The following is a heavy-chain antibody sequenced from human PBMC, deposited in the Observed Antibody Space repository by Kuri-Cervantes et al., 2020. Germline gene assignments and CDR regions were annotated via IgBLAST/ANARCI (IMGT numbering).Heavy chain of an antibody. Sequence: ASVKVSCKASGGTFSTYAINWVRQAPGQGLEWMGWINPNSGGTNYAQKFQGRVTMTRDTSISTAYMELSRLRSDDTAVYYCARDSRGGGYYDSPDYWGQGTLVTVSS. CDR2: INPNSGGT. CDR3: ARDSRGGGYYDSPDY. J-gene: IGHJ4*02. CDR1: GGTFSTYA. V-gene: IGHV1-2*02. D-gene: IGHD3-22*01.